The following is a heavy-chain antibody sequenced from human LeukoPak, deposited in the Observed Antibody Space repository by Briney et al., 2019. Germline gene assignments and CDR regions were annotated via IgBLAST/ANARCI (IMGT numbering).Heavy chain of an antibody. CDR1: GYTFTSYA. CDR3: ARVITMVRGGLGY. Sequence: ASVKVSCKASGYTFTSYAMHWVRQAPGQRLEWMGWINAGNGNTKYSQKFQGRVTITRDTSASTAYMELSRLRSEDTAVYYCARVITMVRGGLGYWGQGTLVTVSS. V-gene: IGHV1-3*01. CDR2: INAGNGNT. J-gene: IGHJ4*02. D-gene: IGHD3-10*01.